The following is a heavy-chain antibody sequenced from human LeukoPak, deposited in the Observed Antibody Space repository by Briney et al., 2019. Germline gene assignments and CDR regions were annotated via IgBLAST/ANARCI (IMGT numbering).Heavy chain of an antibody. Sequence: ASVKVSCKASGYTFTGYYMHWVRQAPGQGLEWMGWINPNSGGTNYAQKFQGRVTMTRDTSISTAYTELSRLRSDDTAVYYCARDFHPTSYYYYYYMDVWGKGTTVTVSS. CDR1: GYTFTGYY. D-gene: IGHD3-16*01. J-gene: IGHJ6*03. CDR3: ARDFHPTSYYYYYYMDV. V-gene: IGHV1-2*02. CDR2: INPNSGGT.